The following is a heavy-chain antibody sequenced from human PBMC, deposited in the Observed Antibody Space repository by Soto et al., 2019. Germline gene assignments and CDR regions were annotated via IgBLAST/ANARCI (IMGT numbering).Heavy chain of an antibody. CDR3: ANDYGDYRNDAFDI. CDR1: GGMYNDYY. J-gene: IGHJ3*02. V-gene: IGHV4-34*08. Sequence: QVQLHQWGSGLLKPSETLSLSCAVYGGMYNDYYWSWIRQPPGTGLEWIGEIDHLGNTNYSPSFKRPGTISQDKSKNQFSLALTSVTAADAAVYFCANDYGDYRNDAFDIWRQGTEVTVTS. D-gene: IGHD4-17*01. CDR2: IDHLGNT.